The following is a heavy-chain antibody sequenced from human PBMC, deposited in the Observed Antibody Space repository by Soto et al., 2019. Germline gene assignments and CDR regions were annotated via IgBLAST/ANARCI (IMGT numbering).Heavy chain of an antibody. CDR3: AMYYYGSGSLDYYGMDV. Sequence: PSETLSLTCTVSGGSISSYYWSWIRQPPGKGLEWIGYIYYSGSTNYNPSLKSRVTISVDTSKNQFSLKLSPVTAADTAVYYCAMYYYGSGSLDYYGMDVWGQGTTVTVSS. D-gene: IGHD3-10*01. CDR2: IYYSGST. CDR1: GGSISSYY. J-gene: IGHJ6*02. V-gene: IGHV4-59*01.